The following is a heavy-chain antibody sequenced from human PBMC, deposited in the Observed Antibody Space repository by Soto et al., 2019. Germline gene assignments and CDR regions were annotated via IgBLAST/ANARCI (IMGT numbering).Heavy chain of an antibody. CDR3: ARRASSGWGGHFDY. J-gene: IGHJ4*02. CDR2: IYTSGST. CDR1: GGSISSYY. V-gene: IGHV4-4*07. D-gene: IGHD6-19*01. Sequence: PSETLSLTCTVSGGSISSYYWSWIRQPAGKGLEWIGRIYTSGSTNYNPSLKSRVTMSVDTSKNQFSLKLSSVTAADTAVYYCARRASSGWGGHFDYWGQGTLVTVSS.